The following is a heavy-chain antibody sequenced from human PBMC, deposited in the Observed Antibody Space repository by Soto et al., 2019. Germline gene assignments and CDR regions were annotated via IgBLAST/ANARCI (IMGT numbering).Heavy chain of an antibody. CDR1: GFTFSSYG. CDR2: IWYDGSNK. D-gene: IGHD2-2*01. J-gene: IGHJ5*02. CDR3: ARDPSSGQLLTNWFDP. V-gene: IGHV3-33*01. Sequence: GGSLRLSCAASGFTFSSYGMHWVRQAPGKGLEWVAVIWYDGSNKYYADSVKGRFTISRDNSKNTLYLQMNSLRAEDTAVYYCARDPSSGQLLTNWFDPWGQGTLVTVSS.